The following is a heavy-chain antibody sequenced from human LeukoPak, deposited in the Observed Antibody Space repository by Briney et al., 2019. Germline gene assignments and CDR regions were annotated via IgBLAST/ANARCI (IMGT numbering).Heavy chain of an antibody. Sequence: PGGSLRLSCAGSGFSFSTYTMTWVRQAPGKGLEWVASISSGGDHMFYIDSVKGRFTISRDDARNSLHLQMNSLRAEDTAVYYCAIAPLSAVVLYWGQGTLVTASS. CDR2: ISSGGDHM. V-gene: IGHV3-21*06. CDR1: GFSFSTYT. CDR3: AIAPLSAVVLY. J-gene: IGHJ4*02. D-gene: IGHD2-21*01.